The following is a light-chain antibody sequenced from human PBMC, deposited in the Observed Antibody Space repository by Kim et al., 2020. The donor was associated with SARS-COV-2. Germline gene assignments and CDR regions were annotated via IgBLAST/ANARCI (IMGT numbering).Light chain of an antibody. J-gene: IGLJ2*01. V-gene: IGLV3-21*04. CDR3: QVWDSSSDHVV. CDR1: NIGSKS. CDR2: SDS. Sequence: SYELTQPPSVSVAPGKTARITCGGNNIGSKSVHWYQQKPGQAPVLVIYSDSDRPSGIPERFSGSNSGNTATLTISRVEAGDEAEYYCQVWDSSSDHVVFGGGTQLTVL.